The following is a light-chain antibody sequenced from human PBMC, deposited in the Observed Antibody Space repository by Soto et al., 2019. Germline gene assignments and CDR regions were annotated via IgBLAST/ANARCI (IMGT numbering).Light chain of an antibody. CDR2: DAS. CDR1: QSVGSY. CDR3: QQRSTWPLT. V-gene: IGKV3-11*01. J-gene: IGKJ4*01. Sequence: EIILTQSPASLSLSPGERATLSCRASQSVGSYLAWYQQIPGQAPRLLIYDASNRANGVPARFSGSGSGTDFTLTIGSLEPEDFAVYYCQQRSTWPLTFGEGTEVEIK.